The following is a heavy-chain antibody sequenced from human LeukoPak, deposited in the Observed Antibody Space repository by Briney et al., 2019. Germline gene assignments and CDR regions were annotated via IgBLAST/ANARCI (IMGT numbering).Heavy chain of an antibody. D-gene: IGHD3-16*02. CDR3: ARGLNRLPPGGY. J-gene: IGHJ4*02. V-gene: IGHV4-34*01. CDR2: INHSGST. CDR1: GGSFSGYY. Sequence: SETLSLTCAVYGGSFSGYYWSWIRQPPGKGLEWIGDINHSGSTNYNPSLKSRVTTSADTSKNQFSLNLRSVTAADTAVYFCARGLNRLPPGGYWGQGTLVTVSS.